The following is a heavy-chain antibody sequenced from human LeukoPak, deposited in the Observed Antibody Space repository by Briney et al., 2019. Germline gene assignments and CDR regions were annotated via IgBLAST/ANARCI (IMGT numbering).Heavy chain of an antibody. D-gene: IGHD6-13*01. Sequence: QSGGSLRLSCAASGFTFSSYAMHWVRQAPGKGLEYVSAICSNGGSTYYANSVKGRFTISRDNSKNTLYLQMGSLRAEDTAVYYCAKDQSSSWTRYYYMDVWGKGTTVTVSS. V-gene: IGHV3-64*01. CDR3: AKDQSSSWTRYYYMDV. CDR2: ICSNGGST. J-gene: IGHJ6*03. CDR1: GFTFSSYA.